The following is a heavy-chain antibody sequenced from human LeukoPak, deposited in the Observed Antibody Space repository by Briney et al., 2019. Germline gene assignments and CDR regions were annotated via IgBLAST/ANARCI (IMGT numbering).Heavy chain of an antibody. J-gene: IGHJ6*03. Sequence: SETLSLTCSVSGGSISSDYWTWLRQPPGKGLEWIGYVSYSGTSNYNPSLQSRVSISLDTSKTHFSLSLTSVTAAYTAMYYCAXXXXXXGXVWXDXYYXYYMDVXGKGTTVTVSS. CDR1: GGSISSDY. D-gene: IGHD3-16*01. CDR2: VSYSGTS. CDR3: AXXXXXXGXVWXDXYYXYYMDV. V-gene: IGHV4-59*01.